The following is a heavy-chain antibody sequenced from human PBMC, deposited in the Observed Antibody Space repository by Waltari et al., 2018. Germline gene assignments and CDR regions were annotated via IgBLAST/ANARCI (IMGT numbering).Heavy chain of an antibody. J-gene: IGHJ4*02. Sequence: QVQLVESGGGVVQPGRSLRLSCAAAGFTFSGYGLHWVRQAPGKGLEWVAVIWYDGSNKYDADAVKGRFTISRDNSKNTLYLQMNSLRAEDTAVYYCARGRGVYGVVVPAAYDYWGQGTLVTVSS. CDR1: GFTFSGYG. V-gene: IGHV3-33*01. CDR2: IWYDGSNK. D-gene: IGHD2-2*01. CDR3: ARGRGVYGVVVPAAYDY.